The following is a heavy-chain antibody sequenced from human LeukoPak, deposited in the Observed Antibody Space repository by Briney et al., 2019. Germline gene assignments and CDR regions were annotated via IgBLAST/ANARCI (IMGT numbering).Heavy chain of an antibody. J-gene: IGHJ4*02. V-gene: IGHV3-23*01. D-gene: IGHD6-13*01. CDR3: ASAPPGYSSSWYEGFYFDY. Sequence: GGSLRLSCAASGFTFSSYAMSWVRQAPGKGLEWVSAISGSGGSTYYADSVKGRLTISRDNSKNTLYLQMNSLRAEYTSEYYCASAPPGYSSSWYEGFYFDYWGQGTLVTVSS. CDR2: ISGSGGST. CDR1: GFTFSSYA.